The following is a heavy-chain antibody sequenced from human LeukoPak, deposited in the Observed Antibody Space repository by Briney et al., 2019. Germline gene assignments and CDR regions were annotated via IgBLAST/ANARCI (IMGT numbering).Heavy chain of an antibody. D-gene: IGHD3-10*01. Sequence: SETLSLTCTVSGGSISSYYWSWIRQPPGKGLEWIGYIYYSGSTNYNPSLKSRVTMSVDTSKNQFSLKLSSVTAADTAVYYCARDMVRGTVDVWGKGTTVTISS. CDR3: ARDMVRGTVDV. CDR2: IYYSGST. CDR1: GGSISSYY. V-gene: IGHV4-59*12. J-gene: IGHJ6*04.